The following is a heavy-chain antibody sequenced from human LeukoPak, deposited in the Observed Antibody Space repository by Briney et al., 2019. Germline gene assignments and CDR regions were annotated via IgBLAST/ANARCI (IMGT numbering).Heavy chain of an antibody. CDR2: INPSGGST. Sequence: ASVKVSCKASGYTFTSYYMHWVRQAPGQGPEWMGIINPSGGSTSYAQKFQARVTMTRDTSTTTVHMELSSLRSEDTAVYYCARGPPPYGSGTYYLDYWGQGTLVTVSS. J-gene: IGHJ4*02. V-gene: IGHV1-46*01. CDR1: GYTFTSYY. CDR3: ARGPPPYGSGTYYLDY. D-gene: IGHD3-10*01.